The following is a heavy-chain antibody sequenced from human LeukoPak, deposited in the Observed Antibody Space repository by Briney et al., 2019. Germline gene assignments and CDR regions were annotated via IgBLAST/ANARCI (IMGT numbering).Heavy chain of an antibody. J-gene: IGHJ4*02. CDR1: GFTFSSYA. D-gene: IGHD3-3*01. V-gene: IGHV3-23*01. Sequence: GGSLRLSCAASGFTFSSYAMSWVRQAPGKGLEWVSAISGSGGSTYYADSVKGRFTISRDNSKNTLYLQMNGLRAEDTAVYYCAKQPLSYYDFWSGYQATFVHWGQGTLVTVSS. CDR3: AKQPLSYYDFWSGYQATFVH. CDR2: ISGSGGST.